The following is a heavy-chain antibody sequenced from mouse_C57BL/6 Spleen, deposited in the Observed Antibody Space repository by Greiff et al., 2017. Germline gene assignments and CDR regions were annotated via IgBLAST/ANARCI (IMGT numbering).Heavy chain of an antibody. Sequence: EVQLQQSGPELVKPGASVKISCKASGYTFTDYYMNWVKQSHGKSLEWIGDINPKTGGTSYNQKFKGKATLTVDKSSSTAYMELRSLTSEDSAVYYCARKRLSPGTYWGQGTLVTVSA. J-gene: IGHJ3*01. CDR1: GYTFTDYY. CDR3: ARKRLSPGTY. CDR2: INPKTGGT. D-gene: IGHD1-1*02. V-gene: IGHV1-26*01.